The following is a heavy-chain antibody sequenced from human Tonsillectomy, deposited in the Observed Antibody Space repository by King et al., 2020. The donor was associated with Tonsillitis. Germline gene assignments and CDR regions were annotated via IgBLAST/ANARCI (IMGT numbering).Heavy chain of an antibody. D-gene: IGHD2-8*01. CDR1: GGSISSGGYS. V-gene: IGHV4-30-2*01. Sequence: LQLQESGSGLVKPSQTLSLTCAVSGGSISSGGYSWSWFRQPPGKGLEWIGYTYHSGSTYYNPSLKSRVTISVDRSKNQFSLKLSPVTAADTAVYYCARGYCTHDICFDAFDIWGQGTMVTVSS. CDR3: ARGYCTHDICFDAFDI. CDR2: TYHSGST. J-gene: IGHJ3*02.